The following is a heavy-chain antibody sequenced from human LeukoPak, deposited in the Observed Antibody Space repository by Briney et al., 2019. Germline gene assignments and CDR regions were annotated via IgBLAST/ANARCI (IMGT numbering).Heavy chain of an antibody. Sequence: ASVKVSCKASGYTFTSYYTHWVRQAPGQGLEWMGWINPNSGGTNYAQKFQGRVTMTRDTSISTAYMELSRLRSDDTAVYYCARAGTRIVVVPAAIFRFDPWGQGTLVTVSS. CDR1: GYTFTSYY. D-gene: IGHD2-2*02. CDR2: INPNSGGT. CDR3: ARAGTRIVVVPAAIFRFDP. V-gene: IGHV1-2*02. J-gene: IGHJ5*02.